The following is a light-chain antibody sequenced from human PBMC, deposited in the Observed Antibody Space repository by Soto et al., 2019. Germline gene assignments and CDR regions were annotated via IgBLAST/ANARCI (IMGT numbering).Light chain of an antibody. J-gene: IGKJ4*01. CDR2: AAS. CDR1: QSISSY. CDR3: QQSYSTPVT. Sequence: DIQMTQSPSSLSASVGYRVTITCRASQSISSYLNWYQQKPGKAPKLLIYAASSLQSGVPSRFSGSGSGTDFTLTISSLQPEDFATYYCQQSYSTPVTFGGGTKVDIK. V-gene: IGKV1-39*01.